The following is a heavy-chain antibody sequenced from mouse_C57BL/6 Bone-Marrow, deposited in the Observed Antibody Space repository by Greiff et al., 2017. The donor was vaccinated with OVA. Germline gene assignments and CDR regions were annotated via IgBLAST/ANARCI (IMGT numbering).Heavy chain of an antibody. D-gene: IGHD1-1*01. J-gene: IGHJ4*01. V-gene: IGHV5-4*01. CDR1: GFTFSSYA. Sequence: EVQLVESGGGLVKPGGSLKLSCAASGFTFSSYAMSWVRQTPEKRLEWVATISDGGSYTYYPDNVKGRFTISRDNAKNHLYLQMSHLKSEDTAMYYCARDPSTVWAMDYWGQGTSVTVSS. CDR3: ARDPSTVWAMDY. CDR2: ISDGGSYT.